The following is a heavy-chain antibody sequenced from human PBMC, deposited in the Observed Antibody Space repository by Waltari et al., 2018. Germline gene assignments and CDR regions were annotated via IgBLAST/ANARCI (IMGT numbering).Heavy chain of an antibody. J-gene: IGHJ6*02. CDR2: INNSGNT. CDR3: ARKRGYSYGLLGLKPYYYGMDV. CDR1: GGFVSGYY. V-gene: IGHV4-34*01. D-gene: IGHD5-18*01. Sequence: QVQLQQWGAGMLHPSDTLSLTCAVYGGFVSGYYLSLIRQHAGKGLEWIGEINNSGNTNYNPSLKSRVTISVDTSKNQFSLKLSSVTAADTAVYYCARKRGYSYGLLGLKPYYYGMDVWGQGTTVTVSS.